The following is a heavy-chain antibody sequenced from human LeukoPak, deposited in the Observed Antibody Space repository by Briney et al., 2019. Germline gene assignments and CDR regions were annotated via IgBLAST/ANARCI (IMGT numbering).Heavy chain of an antibody. CDR3: ARLRKDIVVVVAAWNWFDP. V-gene: IGHV3-23*01. J-gene: IGHJ5*02. CDR2: ISGSGGST. D-gene: IGHD2-15*01. Sequence: GGSLRLSCAASGFTFSSYAMSWVRQAPGKGLEWVSAISGSGGSTYYADSVKGRFTISRDNAKNSLYLQMNSLRAEDTAVYYCARLRKDIVVVVAAWNWFDPWGQGTLVTVSS. CDR1: GFTFSSYA.